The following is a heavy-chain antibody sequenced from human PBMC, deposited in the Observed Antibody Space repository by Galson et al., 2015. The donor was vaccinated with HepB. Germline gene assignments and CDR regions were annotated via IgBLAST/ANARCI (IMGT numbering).Heavy chain of an antibody. J-gene: IGHJ4*02. D-gene: IGHD3-3*01. CDR2: AYYSGST. CDR1: GGSISSSSYY. Sequence: SETLSLTCAVSGGSISSSSYYWGWIRQPPGKGLEWIGGAYYSGSTYYNASLKSRVTISVDTSKNQFSLKLSSVTAADTAVYYCAREGLRFLEWYIDYWGQGTLVTVSS. CDR3: AREGLRFLEWYIDY. V-gene: IGHV4-39*02.